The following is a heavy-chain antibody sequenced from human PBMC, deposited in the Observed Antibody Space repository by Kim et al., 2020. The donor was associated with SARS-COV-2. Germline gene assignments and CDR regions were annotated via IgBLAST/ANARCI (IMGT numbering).Heavy chain of an antibody. Sequence: YYADSVKGRFTISRDNSKNTLYLQMNSLRAEDTAVYYCAKAAGGSYSFDYWGQGTLVTVSS. J-gene: IGHJ4*02. CDR3: AKAAGGSYSFDY. D-gene: IGHD1-26*01. V-gene: IGHV3-23*01.